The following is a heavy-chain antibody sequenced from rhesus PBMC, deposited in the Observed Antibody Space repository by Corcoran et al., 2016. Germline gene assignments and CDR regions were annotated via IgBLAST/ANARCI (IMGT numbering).Heavy chain of an antibody. D-gene: IGHD5-12*01. Sequence: EVQLVESGGGLVQPGGSLRLSCAASGFTFSSYGMSWVRQAPGKGLEWVSHISNCGGSTYYAGSGKGRFTISRDNSKNTLSLQMNSLRAEDTAVYYCAKDTGIQLQLDYWGQGVLVTVSS. CDR2: ISNCGGST. V-gene: IGHV3S5*01. CDR1: GFTFSSYG. CDR3: AKDTGIQLQLDY. J-gene: IGHJ4*01.